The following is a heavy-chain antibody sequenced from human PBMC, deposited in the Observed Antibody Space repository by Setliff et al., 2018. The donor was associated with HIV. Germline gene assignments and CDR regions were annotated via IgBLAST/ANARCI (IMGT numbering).Heavy chain of an antibody. Sequence: PSETLSLTCTVSGGSITSYYWNWIRQSPGKGLEWIGYIFDSGTTKYNPSVTSRVTISVDASNNQFFLQLISVTAADTAVYYCARQGGYNSPLMVWGQGKLVTVSS. D-gene: IGHD3-10*01. CDR2: IFDSGTT. J-gene: IGHJ4*02. CDR3: ARQGGYNSPLMV. V-gene: IGHV4-59*08. CDR1: GGSITSYY.